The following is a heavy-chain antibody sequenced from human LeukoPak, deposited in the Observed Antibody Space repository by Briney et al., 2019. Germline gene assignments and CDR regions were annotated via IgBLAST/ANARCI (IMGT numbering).Heavy chain of an antibody. Sequence: SETLSLTCTVSRGSINNCYWSWIRQPPGKGLEYIGYIYYSGSANYNPSLKSRVTISVDPSKNQFSLKLSSVTAADTAVYYCARNGDYYEKSGYYYLFDFWGQGTLVTVSS. D-gene: IGHD3-22*01. CDR2: IYYSGSA. CDR3: ARNGDYYEKSGYYYLFDF. CDR1: RGSINNCY. V-gene: IGHV4-59*01. J-gene: IGHJ4*02.